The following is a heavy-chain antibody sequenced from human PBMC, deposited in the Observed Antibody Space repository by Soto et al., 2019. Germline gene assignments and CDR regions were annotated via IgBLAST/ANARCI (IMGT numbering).Heavy chain of an antibody. CDR3: VRGQAAAGHYYYGMDV. J-gene: IGHJ6*02. D-gene: IGHD6-13*01. Sequence: GGSLILSCAASGFTFSSYWMHWVRQAPGKGLVWVSRINSDGSSTSYADSVKGRFTISRDNAKNTLYLQMNSLRAEDTAVYYCVRGQAAAGHYYYGMDVWGQGTTVTVSS. V-gene: IGHV3-74*01. CDR1: GFTFSSYW. CDR2: INSDGSST.